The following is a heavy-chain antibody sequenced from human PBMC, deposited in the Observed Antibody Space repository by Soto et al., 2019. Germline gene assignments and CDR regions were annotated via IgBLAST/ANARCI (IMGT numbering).Heavy chain of an antibody. V-gene: IGHV4-30-4*02. CDR2: IYYSGST. CDR3: ARDXGPNDYGEVMNWFDP. Sequence: SDTLSLTCTVSGDSISSGDYYWSWIRQPPGKGLEWIGYIYYSGSTYYNPSLKSRVTISVDTSKNQFSLRLSSVTAADTAVYYCARDXGPNDYGEVMNWFDPWGQGTLVTVSS. J-gene: IGHJ5*02. CDR1: GDSISSGDYY. D-gene: IGHD4-17*01.